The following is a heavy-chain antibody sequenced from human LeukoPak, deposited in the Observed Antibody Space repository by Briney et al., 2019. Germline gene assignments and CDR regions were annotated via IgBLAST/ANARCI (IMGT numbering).Heavy chain of an antibody. CDR1: GGTFSSYA. CDR2: FIPIFGTA. D-gene: IGHD2-15*01. J-gene: IGHJ6*04. CDR3: ARASYCSGGSCYSDDYYGMDV. V-gene: IGHV1-69*13. Sequence: RASVKVSCKASGGTFSSYAISWVRQAPGQGLEWMGGFIPIFGTANYAQKFQGRVTITADESTSTAYMELSSLRSEDTAVYYCARASYCSGGSCYSDDYYGMDVWGKGTTVTVSS.